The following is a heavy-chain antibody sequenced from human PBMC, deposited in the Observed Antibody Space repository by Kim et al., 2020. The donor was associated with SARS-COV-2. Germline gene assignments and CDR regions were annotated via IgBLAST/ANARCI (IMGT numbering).Heavy chain of an antibody. Sequence: SETLSLTCTVSGGSISSSSYYWGWIRQPPGKGLEWIGSIYYSGSTYYNPSLKSRVTISVDTSKNQFSLKLSSVTAADTAVYYCARGGTDSSSWYPTWYF. CDR3: ARGGTDSSSWYPTWYF. CDR1: GGSISSSSYY. D-gene: IGHD6-13*01. V-gene: IGHV4-39*07. J-gene: IGHJ2*01. CDR2: IYYSGST.